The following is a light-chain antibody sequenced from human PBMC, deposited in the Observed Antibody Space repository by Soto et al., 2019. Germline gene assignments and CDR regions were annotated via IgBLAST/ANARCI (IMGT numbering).Light chain of an antibody. CDR3: AAWDDSRSGFV. CDR1: SSNIGSNY. J-gene: IGLJ1*01. Sequence: QSVLTQPPSASGTPGQRVTISCSGSSSNIGSNYVYWYQQLPGTAPKLLIYKNNQRPSGVPDRFSGSKSGTSASLAISGLRAGDEAVYYCAAWDDSRSGFVVGSGTKLAVL. CDR2: KNN. V-gene: IGLV1-47*01.